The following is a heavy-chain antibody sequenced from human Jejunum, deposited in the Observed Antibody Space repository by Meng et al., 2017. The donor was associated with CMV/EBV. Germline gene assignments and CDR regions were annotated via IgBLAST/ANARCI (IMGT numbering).Heavy chain of an antibody. CDR2: ISSNGNTI. D-gene: IGHD2-2*01. Sequence: GFTFNTYQMDWVRPATEKGLEWVSYISSNGNTIFYADFVEGRFTVSRDNPKNSLYLQMNSLRAEDTAVYYCARWYCSSTSCLFDYWGQGALVTVSS. CDR3: ARWYCSSTSCLFDY. V-gene: IGHV3-48*03. CDR1: GFTFNTYQ. J-gene: IGHJ4*02.